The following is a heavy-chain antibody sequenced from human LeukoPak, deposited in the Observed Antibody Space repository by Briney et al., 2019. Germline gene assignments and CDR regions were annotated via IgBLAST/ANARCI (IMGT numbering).Heavy chain of an antibody. CDR2: ITGDGSST. CDR3: ARDTGWYFDL. D-gene: IGHD4-17*01. V-gene: IGHV3-74*01. Sequence: GGSLRLSCAASGFTFSGYWMHWVRQVPGKGLVWVSRITGDGSSTTYADSVKGRFTISRDNDKNTVFLQMISLRAEDTAVYYCARDTGWYFDLWGRGTLVTVSS. CDR1: GFTFSGYW. J-gene: IGHJ2*01.